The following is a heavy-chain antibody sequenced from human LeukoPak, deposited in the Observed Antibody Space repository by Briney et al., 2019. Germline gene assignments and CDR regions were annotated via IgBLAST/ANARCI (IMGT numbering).Heavy chain of an antibody. CDR1: GGSISSGSYY. D-gene: IGHD2/OR15-2a*01. J-gene: IGHJ5*02. CDR2: IYTSGST. Sequence: MTSETLSLTCTVSGGSISSGSYYWSWIRQPAGKGLEWIGRIYTSGSTNYNPSLKSRVTISVGTSKNQFSLKLSSVTAADTAAYYCARDPFLDPWGQGTLVTVSS. CDR3: ARDPFLDP. V-gene: IGHV4-61*02.